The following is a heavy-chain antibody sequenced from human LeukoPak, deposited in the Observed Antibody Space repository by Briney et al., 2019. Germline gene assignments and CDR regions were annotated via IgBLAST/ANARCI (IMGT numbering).Heavy chain of an antibody. CDR1: GGSISSGGYY. J-gene: IGHJ6*02. CDR2: IYYSGST. CDR3: ARAGYSSSWYIIDYYGMDV. Sequence: SQTLSLTCTVSGGSISSGGYYWCWIRQHPGKGLEWIGYIYYSGSTYYNPSLKSRVTISVDTSKNQFSLKLSSVTAADTAVYYCARAGYSSSWYIIDYYGMDVWGQGTTVTVSS. V-gene: IGHV4-31*03. D-gene: IGHD6-13*01.